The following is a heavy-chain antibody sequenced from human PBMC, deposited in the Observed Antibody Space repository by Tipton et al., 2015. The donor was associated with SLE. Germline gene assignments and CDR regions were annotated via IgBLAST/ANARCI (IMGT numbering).Heavy chain of an antibody. CDR1: GFIFNNYA. V-gene: IGHV3-30*04. CDR2: IRYDGTNQ. J-gene: IGHJ4*02. CDR3: ARPQTAYYFDY. Sequence: SRRLSCSVSGFIFNNYAMHWVRQAPGKGLEWVAFIRYDGTNQYYADSVKGRFTISRDNSKNTLYLQMNSLRAEDTAVYYCARPQTAYYFDYWGQGTLVTVSS. D-gene: IGHD1-14*01.